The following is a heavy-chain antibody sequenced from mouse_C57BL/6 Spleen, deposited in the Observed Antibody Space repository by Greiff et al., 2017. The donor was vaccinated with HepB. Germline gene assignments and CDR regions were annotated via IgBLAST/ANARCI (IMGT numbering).Heavy chain of an antibody. V-gene: IGHV5-16*01. Sequence: EVMLVESEGGLVQPGSSMKLSCTASGFTFSDYYMAWVRQVPEKGLEWVANINYDGSSTYYLDSLKSRFIISRDNAKNILYLQMSSLKSEDTATYYCARIYGSSYPYYFDYWGQGTTLTVSS. J-gene: IGHJ2*01. CDR3: ARIYGSSYPYYFDY. CDR2: INYDGSST. CDR1: GFTFSDYY. D-gene: IGHD1-1*01.